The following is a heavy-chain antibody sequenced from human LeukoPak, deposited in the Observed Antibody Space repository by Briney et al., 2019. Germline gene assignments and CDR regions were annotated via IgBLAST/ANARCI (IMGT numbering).Heavy chain of an antibody. V-gene: IGHV4-59*01. D-gene: IGHD1-26*01. CDR1: GGSISSYY. J-gene: IGHJ4*02. Sequence: SETLSLTCTVSGGSISSYYWSWIRQPPGKGLEWIGYISYSGSTNYNPSLKSRVTISVDTSKNQFSLKLSSVTAADTAVYYCAREDSGSYGVWGQGTLVTVSS. CDR2: ISYSGST. CDR3: AREDSGSYGV.